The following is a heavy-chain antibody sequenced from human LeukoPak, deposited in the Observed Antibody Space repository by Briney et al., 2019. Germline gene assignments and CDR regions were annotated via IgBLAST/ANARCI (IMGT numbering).Heavy chain of an antibody. Sequence: ASVKVSCKASGYTFTSYYMHWVRQAPGQGLEWMGIINPGGGSTSYAQKFQGRVTMTRDTSTSTVYMELRSLRSEDTAVYYCARDYYDSSGYRYFDLWGRGTLVTVSS. D-gene: IGHD3-22*01. CDR3: ARDYYDSSGYRYFDL. CDR1: GYTFTSYY. V-gene: IGHV1-46*01. J-gene: IGHJ2*01. CDR2: INPGGGST.